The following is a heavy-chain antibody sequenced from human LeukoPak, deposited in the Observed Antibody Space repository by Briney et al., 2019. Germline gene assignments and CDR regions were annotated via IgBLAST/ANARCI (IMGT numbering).Heavy chain of an antibody. D-gene: IGHD5-18*01. CDR2: ISAYNGNT. V-gene: IGHV1-18*04. J-gene: IGHJ5*02. CDR3: ARVREYSYGYWFDP. CDR1: GYTFTGYY. Sequence: ASVKVSCKASGYTFTGYYMHWVRQAPGQGLEWMGWISAYNGNTNYAQKLQGRVTMTTDTSTSTAYMELRSLRSDDTAVYYCARVREYSYGYWFDPWGQGTLVTVSS.